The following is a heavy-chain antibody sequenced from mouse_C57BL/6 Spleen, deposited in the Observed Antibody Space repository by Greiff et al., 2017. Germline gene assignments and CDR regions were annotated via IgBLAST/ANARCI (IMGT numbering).Heavy chain of an antibody. V-gene: IGHV1-81*01. Sequence: VQLQQSGAELARPGASVKLSCKASGYTFTSYGISWVKQRTGQGLEWIGEIYPRSGNTYYNEKFKGKATLTADKSSSTAYMELRSLTSEDSAVYFCAREGSITTVGADAMDYWGQGTSVTVSS. D-gene: IGHD1-1*01. CDR3: AREGSITTVGADAMDY. J-gene: IGHJ4*01. CDR2: IYPRSGNT. CDR1: GYTFTSYG.